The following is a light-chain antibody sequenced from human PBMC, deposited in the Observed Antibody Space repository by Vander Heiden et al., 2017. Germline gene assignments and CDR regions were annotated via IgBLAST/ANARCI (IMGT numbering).Light chain of an antibody. J-gene: IGKJ1*01. CDR3: RLCVQWPWT. Sequence: DGVTTQSPLPLPVTLGQPASISCTSSQSLAHSYGNTYLPWFHQRPCQSPRRLIYKVSNRDSGVPDRFSGSGSGTDFTLKISSVEAEDVGVYYCRLCVQWPWTFGQGTKVEI. V-gene: IGKV2-30*02. CDR2: KVS. CDR1: QSLAHSYGNTY.